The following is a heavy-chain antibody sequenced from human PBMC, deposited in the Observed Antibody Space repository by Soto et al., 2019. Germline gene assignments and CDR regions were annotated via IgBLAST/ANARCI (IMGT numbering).Heavy chain of an antibody. CDR1: GFSVSSKY. Sequence: EVQLVESGGGLVQPGGSLRLSCTVSGFSVSSKYMSWVRQAPGKGLEWVSVIYSGDDAHYADSVRGRFTISRANSKNTLNLEMDRLRGVATAVHCCARWLSWGFWAFGYCGQGTLVEVSS. J-gene: IGHJ4*01. D-gene: IGHD3-16*01. CDR3: ARWLSWGFWAFGY. V-gene: IGHV3-66*01. CDR2: IYSGDDA.